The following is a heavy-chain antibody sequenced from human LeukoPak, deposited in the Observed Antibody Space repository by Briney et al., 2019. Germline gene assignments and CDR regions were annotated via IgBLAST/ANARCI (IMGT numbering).Heavy chain of an antibody. CDR1: GYTFTGYY. CDR2: INTYSGAT. CDR3: ARDPTLGFYYFYLDV. D-gene: IGHD2-2*03. V-gene: IGHV1-2*02. J-gene: IGHJ6*03. Sequence: ASVKVSCKASGYTFTGYYMHWVRQAPGQGLEWMGSINTYSGATNYAQRFQGRVTMTRDTSISTAYMELGRVRSDDSAIYYCARDPTLGFYYFYLDVWGKGTTVTVSS.